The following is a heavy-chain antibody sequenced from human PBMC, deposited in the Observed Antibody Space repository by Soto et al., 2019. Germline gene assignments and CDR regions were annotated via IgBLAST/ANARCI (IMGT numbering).Heavy chain of an antibody. V-gene: IGHV4-34*01. CDR3: ARNKNYYDSSGYYLVAWPTFDY. D-gene: IGHD3-22*01. CDR2: INHSGST. J-gene: IGHJ4*02. CDR1: GGSFSGYY. Sequence: SETLSLTCAVYGGSFSGYYWSWIRQPPGKGLEWIGEINHSGSTNYNPSLKSRVTISVDTSKNQFSLKLSSVTAADTAVYYCARNKNYYDSSGYYLVAWPTFDYWGQGTLATVSS.